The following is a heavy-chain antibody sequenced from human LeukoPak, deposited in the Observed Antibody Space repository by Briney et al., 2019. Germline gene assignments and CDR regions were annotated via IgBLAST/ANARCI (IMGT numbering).Heavy chain of an antibody. CDR1: GGSISSYY. D-gene: IGHD6-13*01. V-gene: IGHV4-59*01. Sequence: PSETLSLTCTVSGGSISSYYWSWIRQPPGKGLEWIGYIYYSGSTNYNPSLKSRVTISVDTSKNQFSLKLSSVTAADTAVYYCARAHLAAAGPPYYYYYGMDLWGQGTTVTVSS. J-gene: IGHJ6*02. CDR3: ARAHLAAAGPPYYYYYGMDL. CDR2: IYYSGST.